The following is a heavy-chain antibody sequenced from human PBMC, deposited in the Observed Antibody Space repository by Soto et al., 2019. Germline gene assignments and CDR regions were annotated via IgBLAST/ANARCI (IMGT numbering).Heavy chain of an antibody. Sequence: SETLSLTCTVSGGSISSSSYYWGWIRQPPGKGLEWIGSIYYSGSTYYNPSLKSRVTISVDTSKNQFSLKLSSVTAADTAVYYCARPQSAGAYYYYGMDAWGQGTTVTVSS. CDR3: ARPQSAGAYYYYGMDA. V-gene: IGHV4-39*01. CDR1: GGSISSSSYY. D-gene: IGHD6-13*01. CDR2: IYYSGST. J-gene: IGHJ6*02.